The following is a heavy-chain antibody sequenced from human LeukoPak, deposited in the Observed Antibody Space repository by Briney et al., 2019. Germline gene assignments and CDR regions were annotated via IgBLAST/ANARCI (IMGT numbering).Heavy chain of an antibody. CDR3: ARTAATYFDY. CDR2: ISGGST. J-gene: IGHJ4*02. Sequence: QPGGSLRLSCAASGFTVSSNEMSWVRQAPGKGLEWVSSISGGSTYYADSRKGRFTISRDNSKNTLHLQMNSLRAEDTAVYYCARTAATYFDYWGQGTLVTVSS. D-gene: IGHD2-15*01. CDR1: GFTVSSNE. V-gene: IGHV3-38-3*01.